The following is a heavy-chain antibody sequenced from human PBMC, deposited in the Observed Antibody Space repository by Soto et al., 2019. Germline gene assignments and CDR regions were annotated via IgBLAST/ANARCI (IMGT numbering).Heavy chain of an antibody. D-gene: IGHD6-13*01. V-gene: IGHV3-23*01. CDR2: ISGSGGST. CDR1: GFTFSSYA. Sequence: GGSLRLSCAASGFTFSSYAMSWVRQAPGKGLEWVSAISGSGGSTYYADSVKGRFTISRDNSKNTLYLQMNSLRAEDTAVYYWATGDSSWYEGWFDPWGQGTLVTVSS. CDR3: ATGDSSWYEGWFDP. J-gene: IGHJ5*02.